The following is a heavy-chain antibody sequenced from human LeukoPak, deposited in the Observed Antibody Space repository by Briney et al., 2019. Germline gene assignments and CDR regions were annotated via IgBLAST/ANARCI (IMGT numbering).Heavy chain of an antibody. CDR3: AAIGETVDY. D-gene: IGHD2-2*02. J-gene: IGHJ4*02. CDR2: IWHDGSNR. Sequence: PGGSLRLSCAASGFTFSSYGMHWVRQAPGKGLEWVAVIWHDGSNRYYAASVKGRFTISRDNSKNTLSLQMNSLRAEDTAVYYCAAIGETVDYWGQGTLVTVSS. CDR1: GFTFSSYG. V-gene: IGHV3-33*01.